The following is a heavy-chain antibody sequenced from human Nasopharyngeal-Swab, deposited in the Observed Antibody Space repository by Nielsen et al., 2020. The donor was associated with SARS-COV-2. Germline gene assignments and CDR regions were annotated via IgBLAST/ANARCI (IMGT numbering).Heavy chain of an antibody. CDR2: ISYDGSNK. J-gene: IGHJ4*02. V-gene: IGHV3-30*04. D-gene: IGHD3-22*01. CDR1: GFTFSSHA. CDR3: ARDSGGYLDY. Sequence: GESLKISCAASGFTFSSHAMHWVRQAPGKGLEWVAVISYDGSNKYYADSVKGRFTISRDNSKNTLYLQMNSLRAEDTAVYYCARDSGGYLDYWGQGTLVTVSS.